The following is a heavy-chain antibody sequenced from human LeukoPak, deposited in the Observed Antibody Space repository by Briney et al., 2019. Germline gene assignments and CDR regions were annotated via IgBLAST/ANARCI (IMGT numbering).Heavy chain of an antibody. D-gene: IGHD3-22*01. Sequence: ASVKVSCKASGYTFTSYGISWVRQAPGQGLEWMGWISAYNGNTNYAQKLQGRVTMTTDTSTSTAYMELRSLRSDDTALYYCARQIVVVPNYYFDYWGQGTLVTVSS. J-gene: IGHJ4*02. CDR1: GYTFTSYG. CDR2: ISAYNGNT. V-gene: IGHV1-18*01. CDR3: ARQIVVVPNYYFDY.